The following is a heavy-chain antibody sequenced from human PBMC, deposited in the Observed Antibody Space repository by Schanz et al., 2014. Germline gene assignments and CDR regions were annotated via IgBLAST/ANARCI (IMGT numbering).Heavy chain of an antibody. CDR3: ARRDNYLSAFDI. J-gene: IGHJ3*02. CDR2: IYYTGTT. D-gene: IGHD4-4*01. CDR1: GASISGSSDY. Sequence: QLQLQESGPGLVKPSETLSLTCTVSGASISGSSDYWGWIRQSPGKGLEWIGNIYYTGTTYYNPSLKSRVSIPVDTPKNQVSLKRPSVTAADTAVFYCARRDNYLSAFDIWGQGTMVTVSS. V-gene: IGHV4-39*01.